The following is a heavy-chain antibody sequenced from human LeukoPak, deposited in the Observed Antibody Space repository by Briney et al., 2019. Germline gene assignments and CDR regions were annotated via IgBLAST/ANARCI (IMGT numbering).Heavy chain of an antibody. CDR1: GYTFTSYY. CDR3: ARDDSLAYCGGDCYGMDV. D-gene: IGHD2-21*01. CDR2: MNPNSGNT. Sequence: ASVKVSCKASGYTFTSYYMHWVRQATGQGLEWMGWMNPNSGNTGYAQKFQGRVTMTRNTSISTAYMELSSLRSEDTAVYYCARDDSLAYCGGDCYGMDVWGQGTTVTVSS. J-gene: IGHJ6*02. V-gene: IGHV1-8*02.